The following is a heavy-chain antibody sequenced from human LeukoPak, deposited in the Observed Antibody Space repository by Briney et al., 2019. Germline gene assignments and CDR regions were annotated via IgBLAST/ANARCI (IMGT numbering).Heavy chain of an antibody. V-gene: IGHV4-31*03. CDR3: ARGKMTDAGTFLDFDP. CDR2: IFYSGST. D-gene: IGHD6-13*01. Sequence: PSQTLSLTCSVSGGSISSGYYYWSWTRQHPGRGLEWIGYIFYSGSTYYNPSLKSRLIISADTSQNQFSLRLTSVTAADTAVYYCARGKMTDAGTFLDFDPWGQGTLVTVSS. CDR1: GGSISSGYYY. J-gene: IGHJ5*02.